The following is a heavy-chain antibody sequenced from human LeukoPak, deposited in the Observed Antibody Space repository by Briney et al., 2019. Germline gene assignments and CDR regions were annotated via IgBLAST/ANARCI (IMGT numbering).Heavy chain of an antibody. CDR1: GGSFSGYY. Sequence: SETLSLTCAVYGGSFSGYYWSWIRQPPGKGLEWIGEINHSGSTNYNPSLKSRVTISVDTSKNQFSLKLSSVTAADTAVYYCARDFWFDGGNSGWGQGTLVTGSS. CDR3: ARDFWFDGGNSG. D-gene: IGHD4-23*01. J-gene: IGHJ4*02. V-gene: IGHV4-34*01. CDR2: INHSGST.